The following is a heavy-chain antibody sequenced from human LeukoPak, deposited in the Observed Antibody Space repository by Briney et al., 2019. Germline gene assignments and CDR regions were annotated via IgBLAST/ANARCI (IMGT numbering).Heavy chain of an antibody. CDR2: IYPGDSDT. Sequence: PGESLKISCKGSGYTFNTYWIGWVRQMPGKGLEWMGIIYPGDSDTRYSPSFQGQVTISADKSISTAYLQWSSLKASDTAMYYCARLGSSSWYGEYYGMDVWGQGTTVTVSS. CDR1: GYTFNTYW. D-gene: IGHD6-13*01. CDR3: ARLGSSSWYGEYYGMDV. J-gene: IGHJ6*02. V-gene: IGHV5-51*01.